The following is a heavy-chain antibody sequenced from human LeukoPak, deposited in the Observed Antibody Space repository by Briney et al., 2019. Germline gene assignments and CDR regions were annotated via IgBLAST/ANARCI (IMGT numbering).Heavy chain of an antibody. CDR3: ARGLYWTSAGMGICFMDV. CDR2: INDSGRT. Sequence: KPSETLSLTCAVFGGPFSGYDWSWVRQTPGKGLEWLGEINDSGRTNYNPSLKSRVTIRLGTSDNQFSLQLTSVTAADTAVYYCARGLYWTSAGMGICFMDVWGTGTTVAVSS. V-gene: IGHV4-34*01. J-gene: IGHJ6*03. D-gene: IGHD1-1*01. CDR1: GGPFSGYD.